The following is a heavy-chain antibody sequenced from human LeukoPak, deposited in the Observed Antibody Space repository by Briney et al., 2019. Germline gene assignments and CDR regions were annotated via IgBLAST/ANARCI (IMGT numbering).Heavy chain of an antibody. D-gene: IGHD6-6*01. J-gene: IGHJ4*02. CDR1: GGSVSNYY. Sequence: SETLSLTCSVSGGSVSNYYWSWLRQPPGKGLEWIGYVYYTGSTNYNPSLKSRVTMFEDKSKNQFSLRLYSVTVADTAVYYCARHFAYSSSSYFDYWGQGSLVTVSS. V-gene: IGHV4-59*08. CDR2: VYYTGST. CDR3: ARHFAYSSSSYFDY.